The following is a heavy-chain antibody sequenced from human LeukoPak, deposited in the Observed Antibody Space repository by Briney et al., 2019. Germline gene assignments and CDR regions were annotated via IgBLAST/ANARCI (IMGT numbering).Heavy chain of an antibody. CDR1: GFSVSNTY. CDR3: ARGTVTAPDY. D-gene: IGHD2-21*02. J-gene: IGHJ4*02. CDR2: IYSGGNT. Sequence: GGSLRLSCAASGFSVSNTYMSWVRQAPGKGREWVSIIYSGGNTYYADSVKGRFTISRDNSKTTLYFQMNRLRPEDTAVYYCARGTVTAPDYWGQGTLVTVSS. V-gene: IGHV3-53*01.